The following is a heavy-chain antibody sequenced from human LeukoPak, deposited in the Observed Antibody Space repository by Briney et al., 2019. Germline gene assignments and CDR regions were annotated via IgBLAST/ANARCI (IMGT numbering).Heavy chain of an antibody. CDR1: GYTFTGYY. CDR2: INPNSGGT. J-gene: IGHJ4*02. Sequence: ASVKVSCKASGYTFTGYYMHWVRQAPGQGLEWMGWINPNSGGTNYAQKFQGRVTMTRDTSISTAYTELSRLRSDDTAVYYCARVRRRETYYFDYWGQGTLVTVSS. CDR3: ARVRRRETYYFDY. V-gene: IGHV1-2*02.